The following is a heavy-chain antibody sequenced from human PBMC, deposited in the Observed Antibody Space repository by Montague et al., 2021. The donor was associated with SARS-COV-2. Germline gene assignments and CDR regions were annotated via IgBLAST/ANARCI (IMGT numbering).Heavy chain of an antibody. CDR1: GFPFNTYT. J-gene: IGHJ2*01. CDR2: IFGSGAGT. D-gene: IGHD2-8*01. V-gene: IGHV3-23*01. Sequence: SRRLSWSASGFPFNTYTMTWVRQAPGKGLEWVSSIFGSGAGTYYADSVRGRFTISRDNSKNTLYLQLHGLRAEDTAVYYCAKNGGSGSLVYWYFDLWGRGTPVAVSS. CDR3: AKNGGSGSLVYWYFDL.